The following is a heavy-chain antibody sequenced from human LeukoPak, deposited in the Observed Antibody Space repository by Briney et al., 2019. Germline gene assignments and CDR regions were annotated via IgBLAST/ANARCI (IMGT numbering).Heavy chain of an antibody. Sequence: GGSLRLSCVASGFTLNTYGMHWVRQAPGKGLEWVAFINYDERKKNYIDSVKGRFTISRDNSRNTLYLEMNSLGAEDKAMYYCARGAYSYGPYDGLDIWGPGTMVTVSS. J-gene: IGHJ3*02. D-gene: IGHD5-18*01. CDR3: ARGAYSYGPYDGLDI. CDR2: INYDERKK. V-gene: IGHV3-30*02. CDR1: GFTLNTYG.